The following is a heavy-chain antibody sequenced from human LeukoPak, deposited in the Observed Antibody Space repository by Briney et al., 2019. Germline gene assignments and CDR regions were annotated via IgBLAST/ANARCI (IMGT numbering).Heavy chain of an antibody. CDR2: IYYSGST. V-gene: IGHV4-61*01. Sequence: SETLSLTFTVSGDSVSSGNYYWSWIRPPPGKGLEWIAYIYYSGSTNYNPSLKSRVTISVDTSKNQFSLKLSSVTAADTAVYYCARVARGARWFDHWGQGTLVTVSS. D-gene: IGHD3-10*01. J-gene: IGHJ5*02. CDR1: GDSVSSGNYY. CDR3: ARVARGARWFDH.